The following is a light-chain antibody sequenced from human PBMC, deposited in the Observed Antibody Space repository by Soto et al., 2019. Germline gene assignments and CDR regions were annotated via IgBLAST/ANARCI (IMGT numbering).Light chain of an antibody. J-gene: IGLJ1*01. CDR1: NRDVGAYRF. CDR3: TSYTSTSHYV. V-gene: IGLV2-14*01. CDR2: EVS. Sequence: QSALTQPASVSGSPGQSITISCTGTNRDVGAYRFVFWYQQHPGKAPKLMIYEVSHRPSGISDRFSGSKSGNTASLTISGLQAEDEADYYCTSYTSTSHYVFGTGTKVTVL.